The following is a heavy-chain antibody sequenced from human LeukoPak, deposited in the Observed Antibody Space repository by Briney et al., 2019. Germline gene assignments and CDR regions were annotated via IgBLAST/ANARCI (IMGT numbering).Heavy chain of an antibody. V-gene: IGHV3-23*01. Sequence: GGSLRLSCAASGFTFSSYAMSWVRQAPGKGLEWVSAISGSGGSTYYADSVKGRFTISRDNSKNTLYLQMNSLRAEDTAVYYCAKEKARMVRGVIISLMDVWGKGTTVTVSS. D-gene: IGHD3-10*01. CDR2: ISGSGGST. CDR3: AKEKARMVRGVIISLMDV. CDR1: GFTFSSYA. J-gene: IGHJ6*03.